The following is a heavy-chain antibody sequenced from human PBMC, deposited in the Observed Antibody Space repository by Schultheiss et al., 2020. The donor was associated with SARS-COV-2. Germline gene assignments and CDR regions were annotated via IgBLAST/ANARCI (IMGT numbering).Heavy chain of an antibody. CDR3: AIGWRGNIVVVPAASD. CDR2: ISSSSSYI. J-gene: IGHJ4*02. Sequence: GESLKISCAASGFTFSSYSMNWVRQAPGKGLEWVSSISSSSSYIYYADSVKGRFTISRDNAKNSLYLQMNSLRAEDTAVYYCAIGWRGNIVVVPAASDWGQGTLVTVSS. CDR1: GFTFSSYS. D-gene: IGHD2-2*01. V-gene: IGHV3-21*01.